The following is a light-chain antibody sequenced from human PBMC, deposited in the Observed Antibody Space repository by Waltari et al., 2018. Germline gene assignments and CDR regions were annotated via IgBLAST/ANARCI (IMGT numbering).Light chain of an antibody. CDR1: NSGSNN. J-gene: IGLJ1*01. V-gene: IGLV3-21*02. CDR2: ADG. Sequence: SYVLTQPPSVSVAPGQPARISCDGHNSGSNNVHWYQQTPGQAPVLVVYADGDRPPGIPERFSGSNSGNTATLTISRVDAGDEADYYCQVWDSGSDHYVFGTVTKVTVL. CDR3: QVWDSGSDHYV.